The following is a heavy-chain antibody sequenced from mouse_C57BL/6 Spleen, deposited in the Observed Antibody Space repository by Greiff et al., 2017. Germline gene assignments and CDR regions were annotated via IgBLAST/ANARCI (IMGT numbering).Heavy chain of an antibody. CDR2: IHPNSGST. CDR3: ARSPVTTVVAPLPY. V-gene: IGHV1-64*01. CDR1: GYTFTSYW. D-gene: IGHD1-1*01. Sequence: QVQLQQPGAELVKPGASVKLSCKASGYTFTSYWMHWVKQRPGQGLEWIGMIHPNSGSTNYNEKFKSKATLTVDKSSSTAYMQLSSLTSEDSAVYYCARSPVTTVVAPLPYWGQGTLVTVSA. J-gene: IGHJ3*01.